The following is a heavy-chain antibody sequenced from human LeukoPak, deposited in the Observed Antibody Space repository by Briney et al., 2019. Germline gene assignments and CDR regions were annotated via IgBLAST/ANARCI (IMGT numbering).Heavy chain of an antibody. D-gene: IGHD6-19*01. Sequence: SETLSLTCAVSGYSISSGYYWGWIRQPPGKGLEWIRSIYHSGSTYYNPSLKSRVTISVDTSKNQFSLKLSSVTAADTAVYYCARQISGWYVYWGQGTLVTVSS. CDR2: IYHSGST. J-gene: IGHJ4*02. V-gene: IGHV4-38-2*01. CDR1: GYSISSGYY. CDR3: ARQISGWYVY.